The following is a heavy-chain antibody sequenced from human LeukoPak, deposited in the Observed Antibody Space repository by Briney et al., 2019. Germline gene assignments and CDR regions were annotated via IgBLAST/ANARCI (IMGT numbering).Heavy chain of an antibody. V-gene: IGHV4-59*01. J-gene: IGHJ6*03. CDR1: GGSISSYY. CDR3: SRDADYYMVV. Sequence: SETLSLTCTVSGGSISSYYWSWIRQPPGKGLEWVGDIYYSGGTNYNPSLKSRVTTSLEKSNNQFSLKLISLPAPDTPALYSSRDADYYMVVWGKGTPVTVSS. CDR2: IYYSGGT.